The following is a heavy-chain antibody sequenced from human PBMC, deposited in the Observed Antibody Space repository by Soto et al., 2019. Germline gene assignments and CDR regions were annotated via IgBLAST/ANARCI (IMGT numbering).Heavy chain of an antibody. J-gene: IGHJ6*02. CDR3: ARGGFGSRRYYYYYGMDV. V-gene: IGHV4-30-4*01. D-gene: IGHD3-10*01. CDR1: GGSISSGDYY. CDR2: IYYSGST. Sequence: QVQLQESGPGLVKPSQTLSLTCTVSGGSISSGDYYWSWIRQPPGKGLEWIGYIYYSGSTYYNPSLKSRVTISVDTSKNHFSLKLSSVTAADTAVYYCARGGFGSRRYYYYYGMDVWGQGTTVTVSS.